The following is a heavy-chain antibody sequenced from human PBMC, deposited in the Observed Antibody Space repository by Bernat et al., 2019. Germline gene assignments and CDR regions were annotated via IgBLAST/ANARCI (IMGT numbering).Heavy chain of an antibody. CDR3: ARRDGRGSSDYGMDV. V-gene: IGHV1-2*04. Sequence: QVQLVQSGAEVKKPGASVKVSCKASGYTFTGYYMHWVRQAPGQGLEWMGWINPNSGGTNYAQKFQGWVTMTRDTSISTAYMELSRLRSDDTAVYHCARRDGRGSSDYGMDVWGQGTTVTVSS. CDR2: INPNSGGT. D-gene: IGHD6-6*01. J-gene: IGHJ6*02. CDR1: GYTFTGYY.